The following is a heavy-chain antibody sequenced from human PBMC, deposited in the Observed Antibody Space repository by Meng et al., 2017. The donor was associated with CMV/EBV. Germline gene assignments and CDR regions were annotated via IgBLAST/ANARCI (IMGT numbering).Heavy chain of an antibody. Sequence: ASVKVSCKSSGYTFTSYDINWVRQATGQGLEWMGWMNPNSGNTGYAQKFQGRVTITRNTSISTAYMGLSSLRSEDTAVYYCARGGTIFGVVIINLYYYSGMDVWGQGTTVTVSS. CDR2: MNPNSGNT. D-gene: IGHD3-3*01. J-gene: IGHJ6*02. V-gene: IGHV1-8*03. CDR3: ARGGTIFGVVIINLYYYSGMDV. CDR1: GYTFTSYD.